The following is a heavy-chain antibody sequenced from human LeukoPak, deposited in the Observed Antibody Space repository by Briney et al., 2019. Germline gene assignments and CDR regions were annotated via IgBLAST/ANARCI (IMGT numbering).Heavy chain of an antibody. CDR1: GGSISSSSYY. CDR2: IYYSGST. CDR3: ARHSTTTAALYAFDI. J-gene: IGHJ3*02. Sequence: SETLSLTCTVSGGSISSSSYYWGWIRQPPGKGLEWIGSIYYSGSTYYNPSLKSRVTISVDASKNQFSLKLSSVTAADTAVYYCARHSTTTAALYAFDIWGQGTMVTVSS. D-gene: IGHD6-13*01. V-gene: IGHV4-39*01.